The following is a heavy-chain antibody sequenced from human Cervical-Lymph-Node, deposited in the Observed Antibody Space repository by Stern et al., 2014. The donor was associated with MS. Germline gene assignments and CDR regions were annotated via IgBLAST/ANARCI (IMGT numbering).Heavy chain of an antibody. CDR1: GGYISGYY. Sequence: QAPLHESGPGLVKPSETLSLTCAVSGGYISGYYWNWIRQSPGKGLEWIGSVYYSGKTNYNPSLNGRVTISLDTSKSQFSLRLSSVAAGDTAVYYCARDSTAWSPSFDYWGQGTLVTVSS. D-gene: IGHD1-1*01. J-gene: IGHJ4*02. V-gene: IGHV4-59*01. CDR3: ARDSTAWSPSFDY. CDR2: VYYSGKT.